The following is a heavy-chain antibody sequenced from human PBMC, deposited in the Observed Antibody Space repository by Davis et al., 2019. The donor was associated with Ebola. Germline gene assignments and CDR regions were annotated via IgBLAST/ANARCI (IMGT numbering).Heavy chain of an antibody. J-gene: IGHJ6*02. D-gene: IGHD5-18*01. Sequence: MPGGSLRLSCAVYGGSFSGYYWSWIRQPPGKGLEWIGEINHSGSTNYNPSLKSRVTISVDTSKNQFSLKLSSVTAADTAVYYCARGQGRGYSYGYYYYYGMDVWGQGTTVTVSS. CDR1: GGSFSGYY. V-gene: IGHV4-34*01. CDR2: INHSGST. CDR3: ARGQGRGYSYGYYYYYGMDV.